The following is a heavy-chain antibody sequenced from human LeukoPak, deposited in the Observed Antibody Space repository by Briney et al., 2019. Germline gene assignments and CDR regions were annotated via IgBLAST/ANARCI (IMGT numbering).Heavy chain of an antibody. CDR2: ISGSGGST. CDR3: AKAHARYSGYDIDY. D-gene: IGHD5-12*01. V-gene: IGHV3-23*01. Sequence: PGGSLRLPCAASGFTFSSYAMSWVRQAPGKGLEWVSAISGSGGSTYYADSVKGRFTISRDNSKNTLYLQMNSLRAEDTAVYYCAKAHARYSGYDIDYWGQGTLVTVSS. CDR1: GFTFSSYA. J-gene: IGHJ4*02.